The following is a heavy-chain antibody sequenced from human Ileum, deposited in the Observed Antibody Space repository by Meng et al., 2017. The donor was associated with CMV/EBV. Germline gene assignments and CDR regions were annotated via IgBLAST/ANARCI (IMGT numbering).Heavy chain of an antibody. CDR1: GLTFTTYA. V-gene: IGHV3-23*01. D-gene: IGHD4-17*01. J-gene: IGHJ4*02. CDR2: IGSGGTA. Sequence: SCAASGLTFTTYAMSWVRQAPGKGLEWVAVIGSGGTAYHEDSVKGRFTISRDNSKKTVYLQMNSLGAEDTAVYYCAAKLHGDYAFNYWGQGSLVTVSS. CDR3: AAKLHGDYAFNY.